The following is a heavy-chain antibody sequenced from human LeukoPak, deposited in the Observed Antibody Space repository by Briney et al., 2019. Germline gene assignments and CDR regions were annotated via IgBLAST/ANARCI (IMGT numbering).Heavy chain of an antibody. CDR2: ISWNSGSI. CDR3: AKAYMARITIFGVVSPVDI. CDR1: GFTFDDYA. V-gene: IGHV3-9*01. J-gene: IGHJ3*02. D-gene: IGHD3-3*01. Sequence: PGGSLRLSCAASGFTFDDYAMHWVRHAPGKGLEWVSGISWNSGSIGYADSVKGRFAISRDNAKNSLYLQMNSLRAEDTALYYCAKAYMARITIFGVVSPVDIWGQGTMVTVSS.